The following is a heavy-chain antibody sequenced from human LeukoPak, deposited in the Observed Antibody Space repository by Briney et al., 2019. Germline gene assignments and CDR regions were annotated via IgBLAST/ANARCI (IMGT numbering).Heavy chain of an antibody. Sequence: ASVKVSCKPSGYTFTSYAMHWVRQAPEQRLEWMGWINAGNGNTKYSQKFQGRVAITRDTSASTAYMELSSLRSEDTAVYYCASYSGYEYYFDYWGQGTLVTVSS. CDR3: ASYSGYEYYFDY. CDR1: GYTFTSYA. CDR2: INAGNGNT. J-gene: IGHJ4*02. V-gene: IGHV1-3*01. D-gene: IGHD5-12*01.